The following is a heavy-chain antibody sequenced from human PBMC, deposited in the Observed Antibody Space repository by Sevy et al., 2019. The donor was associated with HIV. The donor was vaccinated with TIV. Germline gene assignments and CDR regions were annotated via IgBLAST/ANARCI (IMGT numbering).Heavy chain of an antibody. CDR3: AKDYGDFRNWFDS. D-gene: IGHD4-17*01. Sequence: GGSLRLSCAASGFSFSSYTMAWVRQAPGKGLEWVSSIGGSDERTFYADPVKGRFTISRDNSKNALHLQMNSPRVEDTAVYYCAKDYGDFRNWFDSWGQGTLVTVSS. V-gene: IGHV3-23*01. CDR2: IGGSDERT. CDR1: GFSFSSYT. J-gene: IGHJ5*01.